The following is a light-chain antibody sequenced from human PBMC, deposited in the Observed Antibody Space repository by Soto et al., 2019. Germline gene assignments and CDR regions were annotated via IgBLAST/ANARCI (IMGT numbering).Light chain of an antibody. CDR1: QSMSNW. V-gene: IGKV1-5*03. CDR3: HHYRG. J-gene: IGKJ1*01. Sequence: DIPMTQSPSTLSASIGDRVTITCRASQSMSNWLAWYQQKPGKAPKLLIYKASSFESGVPSRCSGSGSGTEFTLTISSLQADDFATYYGHHYRGFGQGTKVEIK. CDR2: KAS.